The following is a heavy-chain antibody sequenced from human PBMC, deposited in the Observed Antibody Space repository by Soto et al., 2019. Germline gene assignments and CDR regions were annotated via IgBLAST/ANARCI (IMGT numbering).Heavy chain of an antibody. CDR3: ARKMTTVVTYAFDI. V-gene: IGHV3-53*01. CDR1: GFTVSSNY. CDR2: IYSGGIT. Sequence: PGGSLRLSCAASGFTVSSNYMSWVRQAPGKGLEWVSVIYSGGITYYADSVKGRFTISRDNSKNTLYLQMNSLRAEDTAVYYCARKMTTVVTYAFDIWGQGTMVTVSS. D-gene: IGHD4-17*01. J-gene: IGHJ3*02.